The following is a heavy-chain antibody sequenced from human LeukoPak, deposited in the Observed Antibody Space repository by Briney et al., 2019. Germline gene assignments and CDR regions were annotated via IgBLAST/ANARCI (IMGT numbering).Heavy chain of an antibody. CDR1: GFSITAYT. CDR2: ISSSGRT. D-gene: IGHD3-22*01. Sequence: PSETLSLTCTVSGFSITAYTWNWIRQSPGKGLEWIGYISSSGRTDYNPSLKSRVTISLDTSKNQFSLILISLTAADTAVYYCARGYYEPFESWGPRTLVTAS. J-gene: IGHJ4*02. CDR3: ARGYYEPFES. V-gene: IGHV4-59*01.